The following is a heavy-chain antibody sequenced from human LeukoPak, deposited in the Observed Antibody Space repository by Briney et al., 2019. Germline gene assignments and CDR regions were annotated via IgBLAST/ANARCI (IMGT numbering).Heavy chain of an antibody. J-gene: IGHJ4*02. D-gene: IGHD1-7*01. CDR3: ARDRDWNSGFDY. Sequence: GGSLTLSCAPSGFTLSIHNMKWVRQAPRKGLEWVSSISTSSSYIYYADSVKGRFTISRDNARNSLYLQMNSLRAEDTAVYYCARDRDWNSGFDYWGQGTLVTVSS. V-gene: IGHV3-21*01. CDR1: GFTLSIHN. CDR2: ISTSSSYI.